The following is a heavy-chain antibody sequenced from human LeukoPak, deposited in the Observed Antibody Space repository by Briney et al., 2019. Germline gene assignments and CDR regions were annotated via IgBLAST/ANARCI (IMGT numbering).Heavy chain of an antibody. D-gene: IGHD1-14*01. J-gene: IGHJ4*02. CDR1: GFTFSSYS. Sequence: PGGSLRLSCAASGFTFSSYSMNWVRQAPGKGLEWVSSISSSSSYIYYADSVKGRFTISRDNAKNSLYLQMNSLRAEDTAVYFCATERPGSRTLDSWGQGTLVTVSS. CDR3: ATERPGSRTLDS. V-gene: IGHV3-21*01. CDR2: ISSSSSYI.